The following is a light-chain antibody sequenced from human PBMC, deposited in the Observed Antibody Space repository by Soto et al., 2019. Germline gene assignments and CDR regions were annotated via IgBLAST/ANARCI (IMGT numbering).Light chain of an antibody. J-gene: IGLJ1*01. CDR1: SSNVGSYKL. Sequence: SALAQPASVSGSPGQSITISCTGTSSNVGSYKLVSWYQQHPGKAPKLMIFEVNKRPSGVSNRFSGSKSGNTASLTISGLKVEDEADYYCCSSGGSPTYVFGTGTKGAV. V-gene: IGLV2-23*02. CDR3: CSSGGSPTYV. CDR2: EVN.